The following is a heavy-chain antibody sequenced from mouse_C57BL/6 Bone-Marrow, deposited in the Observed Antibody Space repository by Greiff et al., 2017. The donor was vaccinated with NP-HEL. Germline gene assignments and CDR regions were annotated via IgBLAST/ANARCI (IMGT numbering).Heavy chain of an antibody. Sequence: QFQLQQSGAELARPGASVKLSCKASGYTFTSYGISWVKQRTGQGLEWIGEIYPRSGNTYYNEKFKGKATLTADKSSSTAYMELRSLTSEDSAVYFCARCGGTRGKNYWGQGTTLTVSS. J-gene: IGHJ2*01. V-gene: IGHV1-81*01. CDR3: ARCGGTRGKNY. CDR1: GYTFTSYG. D-gene: IGHD1-1*02. CDR2: IYPRSGNT.